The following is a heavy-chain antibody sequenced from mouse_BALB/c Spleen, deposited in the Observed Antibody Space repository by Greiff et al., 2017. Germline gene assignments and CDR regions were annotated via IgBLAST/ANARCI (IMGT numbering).Heavy chain of an antibody. Sequence: EVKVVESGGGLVQPGGSLKLSCAASGFTFSSYTMSWVRQTPEKRLEWVAYISNGGGSTYYPDTVKGRFTISRDNAKNTLYLQMSSLKSEDTAMYYCAREDGYDNYAMDYWGQGTSVTVSS. J-gene: IGHJ4*01. V-gene: IGHV5-12-2*01. CDR2: ISNGGGST. D-gene: IGHD2-2*01. CDR1: GFTFSSYT. CDR3: AREDGYDNYAMDY.